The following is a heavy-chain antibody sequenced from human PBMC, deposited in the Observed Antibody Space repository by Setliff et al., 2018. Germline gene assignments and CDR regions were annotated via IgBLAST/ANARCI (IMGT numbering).Heavy chain of an antibody. V-gene: IGHV4-4*07. CDR1: GYSISSDHY. Sequence: SETLSLTCAVSGYSISSDHYWSWIRQPAGKGLEWIGRIYTSGSTNYNPSLKSRVTMSVDTSKNQFSLHLSSMTAADTAVYYCARQPPLNWAIPFDLWGQGKRVTVSS. J-gene: IGHJ3*01. CDR2: IYTSGST. D-gene: IGHD7-27*01. CDR3: ARQPPLNWAIPFDL.